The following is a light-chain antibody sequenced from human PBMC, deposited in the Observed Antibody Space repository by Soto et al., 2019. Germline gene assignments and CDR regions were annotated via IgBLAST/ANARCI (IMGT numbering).Light chain of an antibody. CDR3: SSYTSSSTQV. Sequence: QSALTQPASVSGSPGQSITISCTGTSSDVGGYNYVSWYQQHPGKAPKLMISEVSNRPSGVSNRFSGSKSGNTASLTISGLQAEDEADYYWSSYTSSSTQVFGGGTKLTVL. CDR2: EVS. J-gene: IGLJ3*02. CDR1: SSDVGGYNY. V-gene: IGLV2-14*01.